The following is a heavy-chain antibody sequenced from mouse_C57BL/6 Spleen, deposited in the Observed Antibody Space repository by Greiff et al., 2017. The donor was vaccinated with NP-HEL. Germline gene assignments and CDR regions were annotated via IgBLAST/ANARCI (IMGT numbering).Heavy chain of an antibody. CDR3: ARGTGAWYFDY. J-gene: IGHJ2*01. CDR1: GYSFTSCYY. D-gene: IGHD4-1*01. Sequence: EVKLQESGPGLVKPSPSLSLSCSVTGYSFTSCYYWYWIRQFPGNQLEWVGYISYGGSNNYNPSLKNRNSITRDKSKNQFFLKLNSVTTEDTATYYGARGTGAWYFDYWGQGTTLTVSS. V-gene: IGHV3-6*01. CDR2: ISYGGSN.